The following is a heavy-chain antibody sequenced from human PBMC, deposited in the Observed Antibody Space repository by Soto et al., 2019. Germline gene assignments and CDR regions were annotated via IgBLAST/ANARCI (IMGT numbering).Heavy chain of an antibody. J-gene: IGHJ3*02. V-gene: IGHV3-23*01. Sequence: GGSLRLSCAASGFTFSSYAMSWVRQAPGKGLEWVSAISGSGGSTYYADSVKGRFTISRDNSKNTLYLQMNSPRAADTAADYCANPLPRRVGELLSHAFDIWGQGTMVTVSS. CDR2: ISGSGGST. CDR1: GFTFSSYA. CDR3: ANPLPRRVGELLSHAFDI. D-gene: IGHD3-10*01.